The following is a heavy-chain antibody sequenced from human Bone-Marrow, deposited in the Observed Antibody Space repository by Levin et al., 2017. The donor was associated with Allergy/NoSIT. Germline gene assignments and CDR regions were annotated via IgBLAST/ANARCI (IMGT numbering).Heavy chain of an antibody. CDR3: ATRPPQLDAFHIFDI. CDR2: ISGSSATR. Sequence: GESLKISCAASGFSFSTYAISWVRQAPGKGLVWLSAISGSSATRLYADSVKGRFTISRDNSKNTMYLHLSSLRADDTAIYYCATRPPQLDAFHIFDIWGQGTRLTVFS. J-gene: IGHJ3*02. CDR1: GFSFSTYA. V-gene: IGHV3-23*01. D-gene: IGHD5-24*01.